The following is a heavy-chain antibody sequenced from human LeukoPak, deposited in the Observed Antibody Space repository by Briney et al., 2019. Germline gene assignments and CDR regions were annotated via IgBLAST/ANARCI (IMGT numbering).Heavy chain of an antibody. J-gene: IGHJ4*02. CDR1: GFTFSDYA. CDR3: ARGITAMATQFDY. CDR2: ISSSGSTI. V-gene: IGHV3-11*01. D-gene: IGHD5-18*01. Sequence: GGSLRLSCSASGFTFSDYAMSWVRQAPGKGLEWVSYISSSGSTIYYADSVKGRFTISRDNAKNSLYLQMNSLRAEDTAVYYCARGITAMATQFDYWGQGTLVTVSS.